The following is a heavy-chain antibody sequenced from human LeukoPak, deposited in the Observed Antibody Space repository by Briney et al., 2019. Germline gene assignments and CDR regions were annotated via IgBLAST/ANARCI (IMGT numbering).Heavy chain of an antibody. J-gene: IGHJ4*02. CDR1: GFTLSSYW. D-gene: IGHD7-27*01. Sequence: GGSLRLSCAASGFTLSSYWIHWVRQAPGKGLVWVSRTNPDGSITTYADSVKGRFTISRDNAKNTLSLQMNSLRAEDTAVYYCARDLTGDLDYWGQGTLVTVSS. CDR3: ARDLTGDLDY. V-gene: IGHV3-74*03. CDR2: TNPDGSIT.